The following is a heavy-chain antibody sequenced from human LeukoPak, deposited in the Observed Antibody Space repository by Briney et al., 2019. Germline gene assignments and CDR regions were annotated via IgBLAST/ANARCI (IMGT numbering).Heavy chain of an antibody. D-gene: IGHD5-12*01. CDR1: GYTFTSYY. CDR3: ARAYSGYDPNDY. CDR2: INPSGGST. V-gene: IGHV1-46*01. J-gene: IGHJ4*02. Sequence: ASVKVSCKASGYTFTSYYMHWVRQAPGQGLEWMGIINPSGGSTTYAQKFQGRVTVTRDTSTSTVHMELSSLRSEDTAVYYCARAYSGYDPNDYWGQGTLVTVSS.